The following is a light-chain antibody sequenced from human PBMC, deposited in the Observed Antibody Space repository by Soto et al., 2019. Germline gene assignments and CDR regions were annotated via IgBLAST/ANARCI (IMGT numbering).Light chain of an antibody. CDR1: QSVTYDQ. CDR3: QQYGDLPPT. Sequence: EIVLTQSPDTLCLSPGERATLSCRASQSVTYDQLAWYRQTPGQAPRLLIYGASSRAAGIPDRFSGSGSGTDFTLTISRLEPEDFVVYHCQQYGDLPPTFGQGTKVDIK. V-gene: IGKV3-20*01. CDR2: GAS. J-gene: IGKJ1*01.